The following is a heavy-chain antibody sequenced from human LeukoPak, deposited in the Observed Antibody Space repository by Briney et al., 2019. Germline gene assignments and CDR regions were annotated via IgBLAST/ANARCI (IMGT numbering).Heavy chain of an antibody. Sequence: GGSLRLSCAASGFTFSGSAMHWVRQASGKGLEWVGRIRSKANSYATAYAASVKGRFTISRDDSKNTAYLQMNSLKTEDTAVYYCAKYLQWVFALNDAFDIWGQGTMVTVSS. CDR2: IRSKANSYAT. J-gene: IGHJ3*02. CDR1: GFTFSGSA. D-gene: IGHD3-22*01. CDR3: AKYLQWVFALNDAFDI. V-gene: IGHV3-73*01.